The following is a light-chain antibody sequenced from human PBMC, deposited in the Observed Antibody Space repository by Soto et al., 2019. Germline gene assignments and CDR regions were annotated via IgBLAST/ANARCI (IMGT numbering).Light chain of an antibody. CDR2: EVS. J-gene: IGLJ2*01. V-gene: IGLV2-14*01. CDR1: SSDVGGYNY. Sequence: QSALTQPASVSGSPGQSITISCTGTSSDVGGYNYVSWYQHHAGNAPKLMIYEVSDRPSGVSNRFSGSKSDNTASLTISGLQAEDEGDYYCCSYAGSSTSVVFGGGTKLTVL. CDR3: CSYAGSSTSVV.